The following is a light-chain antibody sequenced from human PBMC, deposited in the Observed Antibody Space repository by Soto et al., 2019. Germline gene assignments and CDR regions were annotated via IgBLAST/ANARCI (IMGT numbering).Light chain of an antibody. J-gene: IGLJ1*01. Sequence: QPVVTQPPSASGTPGQRVTISCSGSSSNIGSNYVYWYQQLPGTAPKLLIYRNNQRPSGVPDRFSGSKSGTSASLAISGLRSEDEADYYCAAWDDSLSGRYVFGTGTKLTVL. CDR2: RNN. V-gene: IGLV1-47*01. CDR1: SSNIGSNY. CDR3: AAWDDSLSGRYV.